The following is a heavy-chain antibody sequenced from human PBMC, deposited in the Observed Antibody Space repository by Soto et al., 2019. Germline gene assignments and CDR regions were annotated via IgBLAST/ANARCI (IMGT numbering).Heavy chain of an antibody. CDR1: GYSFTSYW. CDR3: ARHGTVSLYYDILTGYYEGGGMDV. Sequence: GESLKISCKGSGYSFTSYWIGWVRQMPGKGLEWMGIIYPGDSDTRYSPSFQGQVTISADKSISTAYLQWSSLKASDTAMYYCARHGTVSLYYDILTGYYEGGGMDVWGQGTTVTVSS. CDR2: IYPGDSDT. J-gene: IGHJ6*02. D-gene: IGHD3-9*01. V-gene: IGHV5-51*01.